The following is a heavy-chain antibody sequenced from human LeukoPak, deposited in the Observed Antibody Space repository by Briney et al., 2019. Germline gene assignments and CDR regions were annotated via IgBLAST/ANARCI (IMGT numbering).Heavy chain of an antibody. V-gene: IGHV3-7*01. J-gene: IGHJ6*03. Sequence: GGSLRLSCAASGFTFSSYWMSWVRQAPGKGLEWVANIKQDGSEKYYVDSVKGRFTISRDNAKKSLYLQMNSLRAEDTAVYYCARGGSGSSPLMRGYYYYYYMDVWGKGTTVTISS. D-gene: IGHD3-10*01. CDR3: ARGGSGSSPLMRGYYYYYYMDV. CDR2: IKQDGSEK. CDR1: GFTFSSYW.